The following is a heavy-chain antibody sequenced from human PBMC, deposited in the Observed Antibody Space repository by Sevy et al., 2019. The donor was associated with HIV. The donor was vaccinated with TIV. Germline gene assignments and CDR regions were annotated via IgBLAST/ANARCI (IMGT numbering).Heavy chain of an antibody. V-gene: IGHV3-30-3*01. D-gene: IGHD3-10*01. CDR3: VRETTMLPRGAFDF. Sequence: QLGGSLRLSCAASGFTFSSYPMHWVRQAPGKGLEWVSFISFDGTDKYYADSVKGRFTITRGNSKNTLFLQMNSLRAEDTAFYYCVRETTMLPRGAFDFWGQGTMVTVSS. CDR1: GFTFSSYP. CDR2: ISFDGTDK. J-gene: IGHJ3*01.